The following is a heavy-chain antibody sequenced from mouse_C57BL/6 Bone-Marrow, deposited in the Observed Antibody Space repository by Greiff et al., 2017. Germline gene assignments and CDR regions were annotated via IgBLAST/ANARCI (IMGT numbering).Heavy chain of an antibody. J-gene: IGHJ3*01. D-gene: IGHD2-12*01. V-gene: IGHV1-64*01. CDR1: GYTFTSYW. CDR3: ARSYYSPWFAY. Sequence: VQLQQPGAELVKPGASVKLSCKASGYTFTSYWMHWVKQRPGQGLEWIGMIHPNSGSTNYNEKFKSKATLTVDKSSSTAYMQLSSQTSEDSAVYYCARSYYSPWFAYWGQGTLVTVSA. CDR2: IHPNSGST.